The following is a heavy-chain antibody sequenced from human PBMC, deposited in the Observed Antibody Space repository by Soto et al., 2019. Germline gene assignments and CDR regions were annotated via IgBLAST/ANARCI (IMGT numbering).Heavy chain of an antibody. CDR2: TFYRSRWHS. J-gene: IGHJ4*02. CDR1: GDSVSTNSGA. D-gene: IGHD3-9*01. Sequence: SQTLSLTCAISGDSVSTNSGAWNWIRQSPSRGLEWLGRTFYRSRWHSDYADSVKGRININSDTSKNQFSLQLSSVTPEDTAVYYCARAGSTMYRLHPHFDYWGQGTLVTVSS. CDR3: ARAGSTMYRLHPHFDY. V-gene: IGHV6-1*01.